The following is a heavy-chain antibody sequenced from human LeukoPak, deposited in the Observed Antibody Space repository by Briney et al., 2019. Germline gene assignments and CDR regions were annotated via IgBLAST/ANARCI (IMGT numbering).Heavy chain of an antibody. V-gene: IGHV1-69*01. D-gene: IGHD1-26*01. CDR2: IIPIFGTA. Sequence: GASVKVSCKASGGTFSSYAISWVRQAPGQGLEWMGGIIPIFGTANYAQKFQGRVTITADESTSTAYMELSSLRSEDTAVYYCARDLLPVGATQRGYYGMDVWGQGTTVTVSS. CDR1: GGTFSSYA. CDR3: ARDLLPVGATQRGYYGMDV. J-gene: IGHJ6*02.